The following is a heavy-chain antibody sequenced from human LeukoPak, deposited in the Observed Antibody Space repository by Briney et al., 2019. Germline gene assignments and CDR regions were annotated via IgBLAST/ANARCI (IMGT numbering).Heavy chain of an antibody. Sequence: ASVKVSCKASGYTFTSHGLSWVRQAPGQGLEWLGWISPYNGDRKYAPKLQGRLTLTTDTSTGTVYMELRRLRSDDTAVYYCAREMEEETGDYPFDYWGQGTQVTVSS. CDR2: ISPYNGDR. D-gene: IGHD7-27*01. J-gene: IGHJ4*02. CDR3: AREMEEETGDYPFDY. V-gene: IGHV1-18*01. CDR1: GYTFTSHG.